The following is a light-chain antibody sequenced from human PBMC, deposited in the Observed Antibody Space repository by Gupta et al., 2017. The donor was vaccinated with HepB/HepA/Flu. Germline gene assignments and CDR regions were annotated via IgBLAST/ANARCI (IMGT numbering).Light chain of an antibody. CDR2: EVN. J-gene: IGLJ2*01. CDR3: SSFAGGNRV. CDR1: SSDVGGYNF. V-gene: IGLV2-8*01. Sequence: QSALTQPPSASVSPGQSVTISCTGTSSDVGGYNFVSWYQQHPGKAPKLIIYEVNKRPSGVPDRFSGSKSGNTASLTGSGLQAEDEADYYCSSFAGGNRVFGGGTKLTVL.